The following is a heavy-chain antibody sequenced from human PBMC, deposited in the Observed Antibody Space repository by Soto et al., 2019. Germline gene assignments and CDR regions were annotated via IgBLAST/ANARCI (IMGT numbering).Heavy chain of an antibody. CDR1: GGSISSGGYY. CDR3: ARGIPATPSSFDY. V-gene: IGHV4-31*03. Sequence: SETLSLTCTVSGGSISSGGYYWSWIRQHPGKGLEWIGYIYYSGSTYYNPSLKSRVTISVDTSKNQFSLKLSSVTAADTAVYYCARGIPATPSSFDYWGQGTLVTLSS. J-gene: IGHJ4*02. CDR2: IYYSGST. D-gene: IGHD2-15*01.